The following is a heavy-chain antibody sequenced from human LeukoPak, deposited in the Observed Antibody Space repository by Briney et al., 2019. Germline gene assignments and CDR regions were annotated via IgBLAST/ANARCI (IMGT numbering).Heavy chain of an antibody. V-gene: IGHV4-34*01. CDR2: INHSGST. J-gene: IGHJ5*02. CDR3: ARGDGVTMIVVVRPNWFDP. CDR1: GGSFSGYY. D-gene: IGHD3-22*01. Sequence: SETLSLTCAVYGGSFSGYYWSWIRQPPGKGLKWIGEINHSGSTNYNPSLKSRVTISVDTSKNQFSLKLSSVTAADTAVYYCARGDGVTMIVVVRPNWFDPWGQGTLVTVSS.